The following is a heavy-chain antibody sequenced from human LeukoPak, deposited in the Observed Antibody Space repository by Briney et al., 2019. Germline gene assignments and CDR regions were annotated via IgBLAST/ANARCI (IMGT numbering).Heavy chain of an antibody. CDR1: GGSISSSNW. D-gene: IGHD3-10*01. J-gene: IGHJ4*02. CDR3: AMKSYDSGRSFDY. CDR2: IYHSGSS. Sequence: SETLSLTCTVSGGSISSSNWWSWVRQPPGKGLEWIGEIYHSGSSNSNPSLKSRVTISVDKSKNQFSLKLSSVTAADTAVYYCAMKSYDSGRSFDYWGQGTLVTVSS. V-gene: IGHV4-4*02.